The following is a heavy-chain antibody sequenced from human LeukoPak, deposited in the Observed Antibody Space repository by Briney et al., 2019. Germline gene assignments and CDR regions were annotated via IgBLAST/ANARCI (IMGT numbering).Heavy chain of an antibody. D-gene: IGHD2-2*01. V-gene: IGHV4-4*02. J-gene: IGHJ4*02. Sequence: EPSETLSLTCAVSGGSISSSYWWSWVRQPPGKGLEWIGEIYHSGSTNYNPSLKSRVTISVDKSKNQFSLKLSSVTAANTAVYYCARDIGYCSRTSCYQIFDYWGQGTLVTVSS. CDR1: GGSISSSYW. CDR3: ARDIGYCSRTSCYQIFDY. CDR2: IYHSGST.